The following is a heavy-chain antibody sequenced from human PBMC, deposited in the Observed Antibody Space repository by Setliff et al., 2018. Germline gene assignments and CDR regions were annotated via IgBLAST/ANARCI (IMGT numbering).Heavy chain of an antibody. CDR1: GGSFSGYY. D-gene: IGHD3-3*01. CDR2: INHSGST. Sequence: PSETLSLTCAVYGGSFSGYYWSWIRQPPGKGLEWLGEINHSGSTNYNPSLKSRVTISVDTSKNQFSLKLSSVTAADTAVYYCARASTYYNFWSGYYGDSTNWFDPWGQGTLVTVSS. J-gene: IGHJ5*02. CDR3: ARASTYYNFWSGYYGDSTNWFDP. V-gene: IGHV4-34*01.